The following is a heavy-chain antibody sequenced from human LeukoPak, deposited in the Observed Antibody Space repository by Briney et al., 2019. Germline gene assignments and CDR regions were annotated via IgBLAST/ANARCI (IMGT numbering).Heavy chain of an antibody. V-gene: IGHV4-61*02. CDR3: ARKSSAYPFDY. CDR1: GGSISSGSYY. CDR2: IYTSGTT. J-gene: IGHJ4*02. D-gene: IGHD3-3*01. Sequence: SETLSLTCTVSGGSISSGSYYWSWIRQPAGKGLEWIGRIYTSGTTNYNPSLKSRVTISVDTSKNQVSLKLSSVTAADTAVYYCARKSSAYPFDYWGQGTLVTLSS.